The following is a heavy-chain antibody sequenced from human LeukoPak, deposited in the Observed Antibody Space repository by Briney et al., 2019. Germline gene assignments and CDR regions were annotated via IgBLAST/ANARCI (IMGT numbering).Heavy chain of an antibody. Sequence: GGSLRLSCAASGFTSRNYYMHWVRQAPGKGREWVAVISLDGNNEYYADSVKGRFSLSRDNSMNTLYLQLNSLRTEDTAMYYCARDLSGHWTYDYWGQGTLVTVSS. CDR1: GFTSRNYY. J-gene: IGHJ4*01. CDR3: ARDLSGHWTYDY. D-gene: IGHD1-1*01. CDR2: ISLDGNNE. V-gene: IGHV3-30-3*01.